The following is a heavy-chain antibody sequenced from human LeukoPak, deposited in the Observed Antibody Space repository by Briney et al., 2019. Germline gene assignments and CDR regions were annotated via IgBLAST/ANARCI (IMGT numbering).Heavy chain of an antibody. CDR3: ARIRNSAAAD. CDR1: GFTFSTYW. Sequence: AGGSLRLSCVASGFTFSTYWMQWVRQAPGKGLVWVSHINTDGDSTSDADSVKGRFTISRDNAKNTLYLQMNSLRAEDTAVNYCARIRNSAAADWGQGTLVTVSS. J-gene: IGHJ4*02. CDR2: INTDGDST. V-gene: IGHV3-74*01. D-gene: IGHD6-13*01.